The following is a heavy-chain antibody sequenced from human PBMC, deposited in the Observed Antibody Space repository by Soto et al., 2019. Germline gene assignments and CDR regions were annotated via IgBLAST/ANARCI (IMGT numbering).Heavy chain of an antibody. D-gene: IGHD4-17*01. Sequence: ASVEVSCKVSENTLTGLPMHWVRQAPGKGLEWMGSLDLEEGERIVAQRFQGRVTMSEDTSTDTAYMELSSLKSDDTAVYFCAAGVTTFDYWGQGTLVTV. J-gene: IGHJ4*02. CDR2: LDLEEGER. V-gene: IGHV1-24*01. CDR1: ENTLTGLP. CDR3: AAGVTTFDY.